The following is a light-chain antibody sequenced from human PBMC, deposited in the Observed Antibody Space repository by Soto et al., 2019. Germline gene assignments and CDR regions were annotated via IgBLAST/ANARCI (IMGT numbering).Light chain of an antibody. CDR3: SSYTSSSTLTV. Sequence: QSVLTQPASVSGSPGQSITISCTGTSSDVGAYNYVSWYQQHPGKAPKLMIYDVSNRPSVVSNRFSGSKSGNTASLTISGLQAEDEADYYCSSYTSSSTLTVFGGGTKLTVL. V-gene: IGLV2-14*01. J-gene: IGLJ2*01. CDR2: DVS. CDR1: SSDVGAYNY.